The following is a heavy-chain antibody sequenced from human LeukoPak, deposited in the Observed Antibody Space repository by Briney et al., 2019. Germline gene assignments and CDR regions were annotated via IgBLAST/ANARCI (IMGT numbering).Heavy chain of an antibody. CDR1: GFAFNTYA. CDR2: IWHDGSHK. V-gene: IGHV3-33*06. D-gene: IGHD3-10*01. Sequence: GGSLRLSCAASGFAFNTYAMHWVRQAPGQGLEWVALIWHDGSHKFYSNSVRGQFTISRDNSKITLYLQMNSLRAAETAVYYCVKEKNKYGFNGLDYWGQGTLVTVSS. CDR3: VKEKNKYGFNGLDY. J-gene: IGHJ4*02.